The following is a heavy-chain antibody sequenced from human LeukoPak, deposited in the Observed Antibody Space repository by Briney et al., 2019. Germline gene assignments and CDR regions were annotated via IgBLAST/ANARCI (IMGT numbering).Heavy chain of an antibody. D-gene: IGHD2-15*01. CDR2: SNSDGIGT. J-gene: IGHJ3*02. CDR1: GFTFSSYW. CDR3: ARGYCSGGSCYKLNACDI. V-gene: IGHV3-74*01. Sequence: GGSLRLSCAASGFTFSSYWMHWVRQAPGKGLGWVSHSNSDGIGTGYVDSVKGRFIISRDNAKNTLSLQMNSLSAEDTAVYYCARGYCSGGSCYKLNACDIWGQGTMVTVSS.